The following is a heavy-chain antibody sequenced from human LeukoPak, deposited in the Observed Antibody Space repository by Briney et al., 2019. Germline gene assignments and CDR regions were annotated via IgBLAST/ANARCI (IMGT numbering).Heavy chain of an antibody. CDR1: GFTFSSYA. Sequence: PGRSLRLSCAASGFTFSSYAMHWVRQAPGKGLEWVSAISGSGGSTYYADSVKGRFTISRDNSKNTLYLQMNSLRAEDTAVYYCAKDLGDGSYSSSDYWGQGTLVTVSS. J-gene: IGHJ4*02. CDR3: AKDLGDGSYSSSDY. V-gene: IGHV3-23*01. CDR2: ISGSGGST. D-gene: IGHD1-26*01.